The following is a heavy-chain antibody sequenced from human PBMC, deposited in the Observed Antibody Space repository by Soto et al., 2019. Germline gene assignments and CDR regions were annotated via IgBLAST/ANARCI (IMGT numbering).Heavy chain of an antibody. Sequence: PSEPLSLTCTVSGGSIGTYYWSWIRQPPGKGLEWIGYIDYSGRTDQNPSPKSRVTVSLATSKIQFSLKIRSVTTADTAAYYCGRGRRSSGRHDAFDIWGQGTMVTVSS. CDR1: GGSIGTYY. CDR3: GRGRRSSGRHDAFDI. D-gene: IGHD6-19*01. J-gene: IGHJ3*02. CDR2: IDYSGRT. V-gene: IGHV4-59*01.